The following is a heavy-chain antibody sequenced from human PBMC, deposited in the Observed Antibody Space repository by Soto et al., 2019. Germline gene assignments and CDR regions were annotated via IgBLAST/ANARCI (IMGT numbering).Heavy chain of an antibody. CDR1: GFTFSNAW. V-gene: IGHV3-15*07. CDR3: STDPAVALVYGWYFDY. CDR2: IKSKTDGGTT. Sequence: EVQLVESGGGLVKPGGSLRLSCAASGFTFSNAWMNWVRQAPGKGLEWVGRIKSKTDGGTTDYAAPVKGRFTISRDDSKNTLDLQMNSLKTEDKGGYYWSTDPAVALVYGWYFDYWGQGTLVTVSS. J-gene: IGHJ4*02. D-gene: IGHD2-8*02.